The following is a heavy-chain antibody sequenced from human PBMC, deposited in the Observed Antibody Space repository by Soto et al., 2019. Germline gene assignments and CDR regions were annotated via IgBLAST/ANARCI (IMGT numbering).Heavy chain of an antibody. CDR2: IDYSGNT. CDR3: ARFYGSVYGMDV. V-gene: IGHV4-59*11. J-gene: IGHJ6*02. CDR1: GASISNPY. Sequence: SETLSLTCTISGASISNPYWSWIRQSPEKGLEWIGEIDYSGNTNYNPPLKSRVTISVDTSKNQFSLKLSSATAADTAVYYCARFYGSVYGMDVWGQGTTVTVSS. D-gene: IGHD3-10*01.